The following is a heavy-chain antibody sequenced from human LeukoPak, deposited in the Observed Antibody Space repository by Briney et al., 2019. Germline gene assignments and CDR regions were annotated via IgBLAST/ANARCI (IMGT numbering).Heavy chain of an antibody. CDR2: ISYDGSNK. CDR3: PIDGRPQIAMAGYYYYYGMDV. V-gene: IGHV3-30*04. D-gene: IGHD6-19*01. J-gene: IGHJ6*02. Sequence: GGSLRLSCAASGFTFSSYAMHWVRQATGKGLEWVAVISYDGSNKYYADSVKGRFTISRDNSKNTLYLQMNSLRAEDTAVYYCPIDGRPQIAMAGYYYYYGMDVWGQGTTVTVSS. CDR1: GFTFSSYA.